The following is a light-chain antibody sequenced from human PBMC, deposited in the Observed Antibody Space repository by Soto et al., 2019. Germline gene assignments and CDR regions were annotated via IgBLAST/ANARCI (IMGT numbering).Light chain of an antibody. CDR1: SSDVGGYNY. CDR3: SSYTSSSTYV. J-gene: IGLJ1*01. Sequence: QSARTQPASVSGSPGQSITISCTGTSSDVGGYNYVSWYQQHPGKAPKLMIYEVSNRPSGVSNRFSGSKSGNTASLTISGLQAEDEADYYCSSYTSSSTYVFGTATKVTVL. V-gene: IGLV2-14*01. CDR2: EVS.